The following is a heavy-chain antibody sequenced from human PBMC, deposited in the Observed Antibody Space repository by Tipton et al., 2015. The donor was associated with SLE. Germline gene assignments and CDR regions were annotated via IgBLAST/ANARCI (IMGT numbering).Heavy chain of an antibody. D-gene: IGHD6-13*01. CDR1: GGSFSGYY. J-gene: IGHJ2*01. V-gene: IGHV4-34*01. Sequence: TLSLTCAVYGGSFSGYYWSWIRQPPGKGLEWIGEINHSGSTNSNPSLKSRVTIAVDTSKNHFSLKLSSVTAADTAVYYCAREGIAAAGGFDLWGRGTLVTVSS. CDR2: INHSGST. CDR3: AREGIAAAGGFDL.